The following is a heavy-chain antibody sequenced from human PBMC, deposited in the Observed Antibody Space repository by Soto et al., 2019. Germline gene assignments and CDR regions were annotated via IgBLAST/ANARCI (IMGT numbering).Heavy chain of an antibody. D-gene: IGHD1-26*01. CDR3: VRDDKWAFDI. V-gene: IGHV3-48*02. J-gene: IGHJ3*02. Sequence: EAHLVESGGGLVQPGRSRRLSCAASGFTFSSYAFNWVRQAPGKGLEWISYISVGSGSIFYADSVKGRFTISRDDAQNSLYLQMHTLRDEDTAIYFCVRDDKWAFDIWGQGTTVIVSS. CDR1: GFTFSSYA. CDR2: ISVGSGSI.